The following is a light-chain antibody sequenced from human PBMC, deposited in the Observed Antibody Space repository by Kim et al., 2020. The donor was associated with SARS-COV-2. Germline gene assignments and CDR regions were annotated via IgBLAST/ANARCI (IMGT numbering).Light chain of an antibody. V-gene: IGKV3-11*01. CDR3: QERSNWPKLT. Sequence: SPGDRATLAGRASQSVSTSLAWYQQKPGQAPRLLIYDASNRATGIPARFSGSGSGTDFALTISSLEPEDFAVYYCQERSNWPKLTFGGGTKVDIK. J-gene: IGKJ4*01. CDR1: QSVSTS. CDR2: DAS.